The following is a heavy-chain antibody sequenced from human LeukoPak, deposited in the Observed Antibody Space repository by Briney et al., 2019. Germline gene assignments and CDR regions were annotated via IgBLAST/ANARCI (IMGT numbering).Heavy chain of an antibody. CDR2: IKQDGSEK. Sequence: GGSLRLSCAASGFTFSDYYMSWIRQAPGKGLEWVANIKQDGSEKYYVDSVKGRFTISRDNAKNSLYLQMNSLRAEDTAVYYCAKHPLLWFGDPNPGLDYWGQGTLVTVSS. J-gene: IGHJ4*02. D-gene: IGHD3-10*01. CDR3: AKHPLLWFGDPNPGLDY. CDR1: GFTFSDYY. V-gene: IGHV3-7*01.